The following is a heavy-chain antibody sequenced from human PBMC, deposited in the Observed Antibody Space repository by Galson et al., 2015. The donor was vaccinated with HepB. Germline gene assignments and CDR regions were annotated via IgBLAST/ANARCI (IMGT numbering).Heavy chain of an antibody. J-gene: IGHJ4*02. Sequence: QSGAEVKRPGESLKISCKGSGYSSTSYWIGWVRQMPGKGLEWMGIIYPGDSDTRYSPSFQGQVTISADKSISTAYLQWSSLKASDTAMYYCARYSGYDSSFSYFDYWGQGTLVTVSS. V-gene: IGHV5-51*03. CDR3: ARYSGYDSSFSYFDY. D-gene: IGHD5-12*01. CDR1: GYSSTSYW. CDR2: IYPGDSDT.